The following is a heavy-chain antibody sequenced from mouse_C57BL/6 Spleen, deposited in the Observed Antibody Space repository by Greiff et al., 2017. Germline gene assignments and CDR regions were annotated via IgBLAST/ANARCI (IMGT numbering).Heavy chain of an antibody. CDR2: IRSKSNNYAT. CDR1: GFSFNTYA. CDR3: ARGSTMVPYYFDY. J-gene: IGHJ2*01. V-gene: IGHV10-1*01. Sequence: EVQLQESGGGLVQPKGSLKLSCAASGFSFNTYAMNWVRQAPGKGLEWVARIRSKSNNYATYYADSVKDRFTISRDDSESMLYLQMNNLKTENTAMYYCARGSTMVPYYFDYWGQGTTLTVSS. D-gene: IGHD2-1*01.